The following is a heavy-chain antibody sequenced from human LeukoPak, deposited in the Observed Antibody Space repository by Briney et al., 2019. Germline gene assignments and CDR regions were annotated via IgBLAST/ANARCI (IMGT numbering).Heavy chain of an antibody. CDR3: ARGARYCSGGTCTDY. CDR1: GFTFSDYY. J-gene: IGHJ4*02. CDR2: ISSSSTYT. V-gene: IGHV3-11*05. D-gene: IGHD2-15*01. Sequence: PGGSLRLSSAASGFTFSDYYMSWIRQAPGKGLEWVSCISSSSTYTNYADSVKGRFTISRDNDKNSLYLQINSLRAEDTAIYYCARGARYCSGGTCTDYWGQGTLVTVSS.